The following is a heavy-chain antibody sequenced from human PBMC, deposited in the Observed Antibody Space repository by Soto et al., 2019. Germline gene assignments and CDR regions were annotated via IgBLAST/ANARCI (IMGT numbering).Heavy chain of an antibody. CDR3: ARAVGDPLYYLDY. V-gene: IGHV4-59*08. D-gene: IGHD6-19*01. J-gene: IGHJ4*02. Sequence: QVQLQESGPGLVRPSETLSLTCTVSCDSISSYYWIWIRQSPRTGLEWIGDTYYSGNTNYNPSLKRRVTLSGDTSKNQFSLRLSSVTAADTAVYYCARAVGDPLYYLDYWGQGTLVTVSS. CDR1: CDSISSYY. CDR2: TYYSGNT.